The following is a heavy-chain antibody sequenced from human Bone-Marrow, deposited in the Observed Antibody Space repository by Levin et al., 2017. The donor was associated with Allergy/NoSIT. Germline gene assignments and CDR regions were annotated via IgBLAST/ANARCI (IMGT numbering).Heavy chain of an antibody. CDR1: GGSIRSYY. CDR2: IYESGTT. Sequence: SETLSLTCSVSGGSIRSYYWSWIRQPPGKGLEWIGYIYESGTTNYNPPLKSRVTMSVDKSSNQFSLKLTSVTAADTAAYYCARMGRGAYWIDSYHYYGMDVWGQGTTVTVSS. J-gene: IGHJ6*02. D-gene: IGHD3-16*01. CDR3: ARMGRGAYWIDSYHYYGMDV. V-gene: IGHV4-59*01.